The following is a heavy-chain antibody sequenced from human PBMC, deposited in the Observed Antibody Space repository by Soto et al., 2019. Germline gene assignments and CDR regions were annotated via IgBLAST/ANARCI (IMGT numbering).Heavy chain of an antibody. V-gene: IGHV4-61*01. Sequence: QVQLQESGPGLVKPSETLSLTCTVSGGSFKSGSYSWGWIRQPSGKGLEWIGYVYHTGRTSYNPSLKSRVSISMDTSKNQFSLNLDSVTAADTAVYFCARDFAYFDSWGQGTLVTVSS. CDR2: VYHTGRT. CDR3: ARDFAYFDS. CDR1: GGSFKSGSYS. J-gene: IGHJ4*02. D-gene: IGHD3-3*01.